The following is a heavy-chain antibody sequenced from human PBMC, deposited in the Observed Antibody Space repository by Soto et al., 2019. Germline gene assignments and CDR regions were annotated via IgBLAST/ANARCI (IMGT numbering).Heavy chain of an antibody. J-gene: IGHJ6*02. Sequence: GGSLRLSCAASGFTFSSYGMHWVRQAPGKGLEWVAVIWYDGSNKYYADSVKGRFTISRDNSKNTLYLQMNSLRAEDTAVYYCARVTMVRGVFNGLDGWGQGTTVTVAS. CDR1: GFTFSSYG. D-gene: IGHD3-10*01. CDR3: ARVTMVRGVFNGLDG. V-gene: IGHV3-33*01. CDR2: IWYDGSNK.